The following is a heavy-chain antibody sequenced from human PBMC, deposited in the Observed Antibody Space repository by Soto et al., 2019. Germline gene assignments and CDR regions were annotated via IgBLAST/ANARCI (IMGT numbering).Heavy chain of an antibody. Sequence: EVQLVESGGGLVQPGGSLRLSCAASGFTFSSYSMNWVRQAPGKGLEWVSYISSSSSTIYYADSVKGRFTISRDNAKNSLYLQLNSLRDEDTAVYYWAREAGPYNWFDPWGQGTLVTVSS. V-gene: IGHV3-48*02. CDR3: AREAGPYNWFDP. CDR2: ISSSSSTI. J-gene: IGHJ5*02. CDR1: GFTFSSYS.